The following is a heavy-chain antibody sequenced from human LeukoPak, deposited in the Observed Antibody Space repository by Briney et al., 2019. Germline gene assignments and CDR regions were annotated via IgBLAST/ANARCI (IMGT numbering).Heavy chain of an antibody. V-gene: IGHV1-2*02. D-gene: IGHD1/OR15-1a*01. Sequence: EASMKVSCKASGYTFTGYSMHWVRQAPGQGLEWMGWINCHTGGTNYAQKFQGRVTLTRDTFTKTVYLELTSLRSDDTAVYYCARPGAAITGTNFHHWGQGTLATVSS. CDR3: ARPGAAITGTNFHH. J-gene: IGHJ1*01. CDR1: GYTFTGYS. CDR2: INCHTGGT.